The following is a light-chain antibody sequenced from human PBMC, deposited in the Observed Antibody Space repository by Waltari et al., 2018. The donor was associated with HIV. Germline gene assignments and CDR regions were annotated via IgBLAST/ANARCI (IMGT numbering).Light chain of an antibody. CDR3: SSYTRKNTYV. CDR2: EVS. Sequence: QSALTQPASVSGSPGQSITISCTGTSSDIGAYAYVSWFQQHAGKAPKVLIYEVSNRPSGSSSRFSGSRSGNTATLSISGLQADDEADYYCSSYTRKNTYVFGSGTKVTVL. CDR1: SSDIGAYAY. J-gene: IGLJ1*01. V-gene: IGLV2-14*03.